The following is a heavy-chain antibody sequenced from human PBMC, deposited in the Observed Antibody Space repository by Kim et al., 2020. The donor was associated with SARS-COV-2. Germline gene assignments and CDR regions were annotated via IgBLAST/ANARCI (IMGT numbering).Heavy chain of an antibody. CDR3: VRDSSITIFGVVIMGSGGMDV. CDR1: GFTFSSYA. D-gene: IGHD3-3*01. V-gene: IGHV3-30*04. J-gene: IGHJ6*02. Sequence: GGSLRLSCAASGFTFSSYAMHWVRQAPGKGLEWVAVISYDGSNKYYVDSVKGRFTISRDNSKNTLYLQMNSLRAEDTAVYYCVRDSSITIFGVVIMGSGGMDVWGQGTTVTVSS. CDR2: ISYDGSNK.